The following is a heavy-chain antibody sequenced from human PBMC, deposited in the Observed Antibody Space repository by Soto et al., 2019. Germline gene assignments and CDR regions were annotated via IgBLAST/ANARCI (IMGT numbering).Heavy chain of an antibody. Sequence: SVKVSCKASGGTFSSYAISWVRQAPGQGLEWMGGIIPILGTANYAQNFQVRVTSTADEATSTAYMELSSLRSEDTAVYYCARTRIAVAGKSFDYWGQGTLVTVSS. CDR3: ARTRIAVAGKSFDY. V-gene: IGHV1-69*13. CDR2: IIPILGTA. CDR1: GGTFSSYA. J-gene: IGHJ4*02. D-gene: IGHD6-19*01.